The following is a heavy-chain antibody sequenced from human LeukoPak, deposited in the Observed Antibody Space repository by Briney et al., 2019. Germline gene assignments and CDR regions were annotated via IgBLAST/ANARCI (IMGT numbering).Heavy chain of an antibody. Sequence: GGSLRFSCAASGFTFSNFAMMWVRQAPGTGLQWVSTITGYGATFYADSVRGRFTIFRDTSMNTLVLQMNSLGADDTAVYYCAKGAAAGKVDWFDPWGQGTLVTVSS. CDR3: AKGAAAGKVDWFDP. V-gene: IGHV3-23*01. J-gene: IGHJ5*02. CDR1: GFTFSNFA. CDR2: ITGYGAT. D-gene: IGHD6-13*01.